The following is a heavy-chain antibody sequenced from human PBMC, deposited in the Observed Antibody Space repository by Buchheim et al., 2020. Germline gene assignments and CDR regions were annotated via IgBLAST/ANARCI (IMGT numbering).Heavy chain of an antibody. D-gene: IGHD6-6*01. CDR2: INWNGGST. CDR1: GFTFDDYG. V-gene: IGHV3-20*04. CDR3: ARGGTYSSSSGPFDY. J-gene: IGHJ4*02. Sequence: EVQLLESGGGLVQPGGSLRLSCAASGFTFDDYGMSWVRQAPGKGLEWVSGINWNGGSTGYADSVKGRLTISRDNAKNSLYLQMNRMRAEDTALYYCARGGTYSSSSGPFDYWGQGTL.